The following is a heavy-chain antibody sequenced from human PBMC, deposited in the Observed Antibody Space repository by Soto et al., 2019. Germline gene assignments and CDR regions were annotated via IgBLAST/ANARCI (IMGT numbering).Heavy chain of an antibody. V-gene: IGHV3-30*18. CDR2: ISNDAYSK. Sequence: HPGGSLRLSCAASGFTFSDYGIHWVRRAPGKGLEWVAVISNDAYSKYYADSVKGRFTISRDNSKNTLYLQMNSLRAEDTAVYHCAKGDSSGWYTVDYWGQGTLVTVSS. J-gene: IGHJ4*02. D-gene: IGHD6-19*01. CDR3: AKGDSSGWYTVDY. CDR1: GFTFSDYG.